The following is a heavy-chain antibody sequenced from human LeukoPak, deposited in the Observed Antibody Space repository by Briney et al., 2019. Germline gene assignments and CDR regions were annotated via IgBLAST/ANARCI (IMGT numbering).Heavy chain of an antibody. CDR3: ARASGAVWYFYL. J-gene: IGHJ2*01. D-gene: IGHD6-19*01. Sequence: PSETLSLTCGVYGGSFNNYHWSWIRQPPGKGLEWIGENDHSGSTHYNPSLKSRVTISVDTSKKQFSLKLTSVTAADTAVYYCARASGAVWYFYLWGRGTLVTVSS. V-gene: IGHV4-34*01. CDR1: GGSFNNYH. CDR2: NDHSGST.